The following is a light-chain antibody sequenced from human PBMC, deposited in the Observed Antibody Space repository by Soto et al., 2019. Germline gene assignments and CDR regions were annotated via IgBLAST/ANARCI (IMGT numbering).Light chain of an antibody. CDR3: SSYTSSSSGVV. V-gene: IGLV2-14*01. CDR1: SSDVGGYNY. Sequence: QSVLTQPASVSGSPGQSITISCTGTSSDVGGYNYVSWYQQHPGKAPKLMIYDVSNRPSGVSNRFSGSKSGNTASLTISGLQAEDEADSYCSSYTSSSSGVVFGGGTKLTVL. J-gene: IGLJ2*01. CDR2: DVS.